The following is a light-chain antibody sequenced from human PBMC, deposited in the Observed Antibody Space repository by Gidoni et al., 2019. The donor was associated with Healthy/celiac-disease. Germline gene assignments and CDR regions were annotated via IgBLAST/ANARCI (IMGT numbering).Light chain of an antibody. Sequence: EIVLTQSPATLSLSQGERATLSCRASQSVSSSYLALYQQKPGQATRLLIYDASSRATGIPDRFSGSGYGTDFTLTIGRLEPEDFAVYYCQQYGSSLALTFGGGTKVEIK. CDR1: QSVSSSY. J-gene: IGKJ4*01. CDR3: QQYGSSLALT. CDR2: DAS. V-gene: IGKV3-20*01.